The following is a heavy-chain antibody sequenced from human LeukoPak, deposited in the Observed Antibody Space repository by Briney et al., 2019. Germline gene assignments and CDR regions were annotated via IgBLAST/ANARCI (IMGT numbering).Heavy chain of an antibody. CDR3: ARDPIAVAGRFDY. J-gene: IGHJ4*02. CDR2: IIPIFGTA. Sequence: ASVKVSCKASGGTFSSYAISWVRQAPGQGLEWMGRIIPIFGTANYAQKFQGRVTITTDESTSTAYMELSSLRSEDTAVYCCARDPIAVAGRFDYWGQGTLVTVSS. V-gene: IGHV1-69*05. CDR1: GGTFSSYA. D-gene: IGHD6-19*01.